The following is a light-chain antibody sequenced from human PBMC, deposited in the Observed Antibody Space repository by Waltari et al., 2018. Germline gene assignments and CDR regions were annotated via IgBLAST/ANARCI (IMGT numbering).Light chain of an antibody. J-gene: IGKJ1*01. CDR1: QSVSRF. Sequence: EIVLTQSPGTPSLSPGERGTLSCRASQSVSRFLAWYQQKPGQATRLLIYGASPRATGIPDRFSGSGSGTDFSLTISRLEPEDFAVYYCQKYDRLPATFGQGTKVEIK. CDR3: QKYDRLPAT. V-gene: IGKV3-20*01. CDR2: GAS.